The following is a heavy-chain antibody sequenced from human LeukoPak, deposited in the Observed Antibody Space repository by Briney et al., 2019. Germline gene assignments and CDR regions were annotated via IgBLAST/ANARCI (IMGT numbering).Heavy chain of an antibody. CDR1: GFTFSSYG. CDR3: AKGRDIVVVVAASVEDYMDV. CDR2: ISYDGSNK. Sequence: GGSLRLSCAASGFTFSSYGMHWVRQAPGKGLEWVAVISYDGSNKYYADSVKGRFTISRDNSKNTLYLQMNSLRAEDTAVYYCAKGRDIVVVVAASVEDYMDVWGKGTTVTVSS. V-gene: IGHV3-30*18. J-gene: IGHJ6*03. D-gene: IGHD2-15*01.